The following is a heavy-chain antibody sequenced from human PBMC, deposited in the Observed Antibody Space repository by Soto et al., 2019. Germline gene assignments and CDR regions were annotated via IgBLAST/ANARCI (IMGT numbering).Heavy chain of an antibody. CDR3: ASRGDGSPWDYYYYGMDV. J-gene: IGHJ6*02. D-gene: IGHD3-10*01. Sequence: SVKVSCKASGGTFSSYAISWVRQAPGQGLEWMGGIIPIFGTANYAQKFQGRVTITADKSTSTAYMELSSLRSEDTAVYYCASRGDGSPWDYYYYGMDVWGQGTTVTVSS. V-gene: IGHV1-69*06. CDR2: IIPIFGTA. CDR1: GGTFSSYA.